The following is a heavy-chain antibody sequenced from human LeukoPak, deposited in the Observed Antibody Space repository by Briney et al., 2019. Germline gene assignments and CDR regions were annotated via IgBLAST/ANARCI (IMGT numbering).Heavy chain of an antibody. CDR1: GFTFSSYS. Sequence: PGGSLRLSCAASGFTFSSYSMNWVRQAPGKGLEWVSSISSSSSYIYYADSVKGRFTISRDNGKNSLYLQMNSLRAEDTAVYYCARLPTHCSSTSCHFDYWGQGTLVTVSS. CDR2: ISSSSSYI. J-gene: IGHJ4*02. D-gene: IGHD2-2*01. CDR3: ARLPTHCSSTSCHFDY. V-gene: IGHV3-21*01.